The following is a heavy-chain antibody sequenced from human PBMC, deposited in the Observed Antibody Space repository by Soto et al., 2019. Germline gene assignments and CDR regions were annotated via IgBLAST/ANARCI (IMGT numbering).Heavy chain of an antibody. CDR3: ARNMDYYYGPGSGNGHGF. CDR2: INPKFGDT. J-gene: IGHJ6*02. Sequence: QVQLVQSGAEMKEPGDSVRVSCEASGYTFTSYYIHWVRQAPGQGLQWMGWINPKFGDTTYAQDFQGRVSITRDMSISTVYMELSRLTSDDTAIYYCARNMDYYYGPGSGNGHGFWGQGTTVTVFS. V-gene: IGHV1-2*02. D-gene: IGHD3-10*01. CDR1: GYTFTSYY.